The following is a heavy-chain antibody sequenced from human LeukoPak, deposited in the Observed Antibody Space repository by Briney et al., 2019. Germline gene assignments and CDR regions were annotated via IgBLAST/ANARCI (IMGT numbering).Heavy chain of an antibody. V-gene: IGHV1-18*01. CDR3: ARKLIFDP. CDR2: ISAYNGNT. Sequence: ASVKVSCKASGYTFTSYGISWVRQAPGQGLEWMGWISAYNGNTNYAQKLQGRITMTRNTSISTAYMELSSLTSDDTAVYYCARKLIFDPWGQGTLVTVSS. CDR1: GYTFTSYG. J-gene: IGHJ5*02. D-gene: IGHD2-8*01.